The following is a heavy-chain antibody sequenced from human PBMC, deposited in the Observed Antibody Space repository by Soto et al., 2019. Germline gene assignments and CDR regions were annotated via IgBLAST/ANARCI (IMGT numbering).Heavy chain of an antibody. D-gene: IGHD3-10*01. V-gene: IGHV3-15*07. CDR1: GFTFNGAW. Sequence: EVQLVESGGGLVEPGGSLRLSCTASGFTFNGAWMNWVRQAPGKGLEWVGRVKSKVDGGSIDYAAPVRGRFTISRDDSRSTVDLQMNSLSAEDSAMYYCSADLPDRGPYAFDYWGQGALVTVSS. CDR2: VKSKVDGGSI. J-gene: IGHJ4*02. CDR3: SADLPDRGPYAFDY.